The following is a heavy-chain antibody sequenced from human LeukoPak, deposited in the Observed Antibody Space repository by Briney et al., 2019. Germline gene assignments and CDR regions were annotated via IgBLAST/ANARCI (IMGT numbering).Heavy chain of an antibody. Sequence: PGGSLRLSCAASGFTFSSYEMNWVRQAPGKGLEWVSYISSSGSTIYYADSVKGRFTISRDNAKNSLYLQMNSLRAEDTAVYYCATFGTAWRNSYWGPGTLVTVSS. V-gene: IGHV3-48*03. J-gene: IGHJ4*02. CDR3: ATFGTAWRNSY. CDR1: GFTFSSYE. CDR2: ISSSGSTI. D-gene: IGHD3-16*01.